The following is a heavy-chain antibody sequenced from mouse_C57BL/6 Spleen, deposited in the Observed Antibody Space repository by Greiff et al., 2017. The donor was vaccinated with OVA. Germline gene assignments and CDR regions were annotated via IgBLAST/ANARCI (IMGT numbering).Heavy chain of an antibody. V-gene: IGHV1-5*01. Sequence: EVQLQQSGTVLARPGASVKMSCKTSGYTFTSYWMHWVKQRPGQGLEWIGAIYPGNSDTSYNQKFKGKAKLTAVTSASTAYMELSSLTNEDSAVYYCTKGITTVVVPYLDVWGTGTTVTVSS. D-gene: IGHD1-1*01. CDR1: GYTFTSYW. CDR2: IYPGNSDT. J-gene: IGHJ1*03. CDR3: TKGITTVVVPYLDV.